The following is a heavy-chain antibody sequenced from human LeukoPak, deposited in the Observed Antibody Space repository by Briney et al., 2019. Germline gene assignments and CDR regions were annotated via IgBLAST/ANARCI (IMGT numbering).Heavy chain of an antibody. Sequence: ASVKVSCKASGYTLTGYYMHWVRQAPGQGPEWMGWINGNSGGTKYAQKFEGRVTMTSDTSTSTVQMDLGTLRSDDTAVYYCARENIEQWPAFDYWGQGTPATVSS. J-gene: IGHJ4*02. D-gene: IGHD1/OR15-1a*01. V-gene: IGHV1-2*02. CDR1: GYTLTGYY. CDR2: INGNSGGT. CDR3: ARENIEQWPAFDY.